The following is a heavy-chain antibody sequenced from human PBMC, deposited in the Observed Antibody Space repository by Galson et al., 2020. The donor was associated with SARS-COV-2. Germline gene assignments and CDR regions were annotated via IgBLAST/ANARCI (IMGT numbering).Heavy chain of an antibody. V-gene: IGHV3-9*01. Sequence: TGGSLRLSCAASGFTFDDYAMHWVRQAPGKGLEWVSGISWNSGSIGYADSVKARFTISRDNAKNSLYLQMNSLRAEDTALYYCAKELTTMYYYDSRGFDYWGQGTLVTVSS. D-gene: IGHD3-22*01. J-gene: IGHJ4*02. CDR2: ISWNSGSI. CDR1: GFTFDDYA. CDR3: AKELTTMYYYDSRGFDY.